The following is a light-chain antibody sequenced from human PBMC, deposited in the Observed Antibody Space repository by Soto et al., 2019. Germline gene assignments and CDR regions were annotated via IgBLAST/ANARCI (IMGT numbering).Light chain of an antibody. V-gene: IGLV2-8*01. Sequence: QSVLAQPPSASGSPGQSVTISCTGTSSDVGGYDYVSCYQQHPGKAPKLMIYEVTIRPSGVSDRFSGSKSGNTASLTVSGLQAEDEADYYCSSYTAGNPSYVFGTGTKV. CDR3: SSYTAGNPSYV. CDR1: SSDVGGYDY. CDR2: EVT. J-gene: IGLJ1*01.